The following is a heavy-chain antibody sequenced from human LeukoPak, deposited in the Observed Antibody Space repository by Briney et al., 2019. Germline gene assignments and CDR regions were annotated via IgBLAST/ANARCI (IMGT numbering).Heavy chain of an antibody. Sequence: PGGSLRLSCAASGFTFSSYAMSWVRQAPGKGLEWVSAISGSGGSTYYADSVKGRFTISRDNSKNTLYLQMNSLRAEDTAVYYCDRSRRPPYGMDAWGQGTPVTVSS. CDR3: DRSRRPPYGMDA. V-gene: IGHV3-23*01. D-gene: IGHD1-1*01. CDR2: ISGSGGST. CDR1: GFTFSSYA. J-gene: IGHJ6*02.